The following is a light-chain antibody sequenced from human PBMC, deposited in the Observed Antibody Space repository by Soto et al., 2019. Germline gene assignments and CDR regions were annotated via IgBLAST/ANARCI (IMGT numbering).Light chain of an antibody. CDR1: SSDVGGYNY. CDR2: DVS. CDR3: CSYTSSSTRLYA. Sequence: QSVLTQPASVPGSPGQSITISCTGTSSDVGGYNYVSWYQQHPGKAPKLLIYDVSNRPSGVSNRFSGSKSGNTASLTISGLQAEDEADYYCCSYTSSSTRLYAFGTGTKSPS. J-gene: IGLJ1*01. V-gene: IGLV2-14*01.